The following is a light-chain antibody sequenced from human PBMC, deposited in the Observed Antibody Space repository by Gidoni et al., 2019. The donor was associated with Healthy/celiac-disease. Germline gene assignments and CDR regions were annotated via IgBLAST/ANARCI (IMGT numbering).Light chain of an antibody. Sequence: EIVLTPSPGTLSLSPGERATLSCSARQSVSSSYLAWYQQKPGQAPRLLIYGASSRATGIPDRFSGSGSGTDFTLTISRLEPEDFAVYYCQQYGSSPPTFGQGTKVEIK. CDR2: GAS. CDR3: QQYGSSPPT. CDR1: QSVSSSY. J-gene: IGKJ1*01. V-gene: IGKV3-20*01.